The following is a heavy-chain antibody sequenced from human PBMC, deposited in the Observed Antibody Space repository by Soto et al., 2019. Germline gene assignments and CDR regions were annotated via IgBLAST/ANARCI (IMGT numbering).Heavy chain of an antibody. CDR1: GFTFSSYG. J-gene: IGHJ3*02. CDR3: GRAREYSSSWYTGLDAFDI. Sequence: GSLRLSCAASGFTFSSYGMHWVRQAPGKGLEWVAVISYDGSEKYYVDSVKGRFTISRDNAKNSLYLQMNSLRAEDTAVYYCGRAREYSSSWYTGLDAFDIWGQGTMVTVSS. D-gene: IGHD6-13*01. CDR2: ISYDGSEK. V-gene: IGHV3-30*03.